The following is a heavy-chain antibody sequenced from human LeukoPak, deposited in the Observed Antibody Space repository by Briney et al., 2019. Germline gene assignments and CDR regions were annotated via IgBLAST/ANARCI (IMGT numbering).Heavy chain of an antibody. J-gene: IGHJ4*02. V-gene: IGHV3-7*04. CDR1: GFTFSDFW. Sequence: PGGSLRLSYAASGFTFSDFWMTWVRQAPGKGLEWVANIKQDESEKYYVDSVKGRFTISRDNAKNSLYLQMDSLRVEDTAVYYCVRDPYSGYDPNFDYWGQGTLVTVSS. D-gene: IGHD5-12*01. CDR3: VRDPYSGYDPNFDY. CDR2: IKQDESEK.